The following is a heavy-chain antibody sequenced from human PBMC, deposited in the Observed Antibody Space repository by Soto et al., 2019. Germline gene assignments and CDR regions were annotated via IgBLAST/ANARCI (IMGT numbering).Heavy chain of an antibody. D-gene: IGHD6-6*01. CDR2: ISAYNGNT. V-gene: IGHV1-18*01. J-gene: IGHJ6*03. Sequence: ASVKVSCKASGYTFTSYGISWVRQAPGQGLEWMGWISAYNGNTNYAQKLQGRVTMTTDTSTGTAYMELRSLRSDDTAVYYCARDGSSSYHYYYYYMDVWGKGTTVTVSS. CDR3: ARDGSSSYHYYYYYMDV. CDR1: GYTFTSYG.